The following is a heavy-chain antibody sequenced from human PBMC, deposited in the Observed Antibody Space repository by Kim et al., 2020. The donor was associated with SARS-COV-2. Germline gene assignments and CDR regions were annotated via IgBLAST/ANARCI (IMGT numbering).Heavy chain of an antibody. CDR2: INPNSGGT. D-gene: IGHD6-19*01. J-gene: IGHJ6*02. CDR1: GYTFTGYY. Sequence: ASVKVSCKASGYTFTGYYMHWVRQAPGQGLEWMGWINPNSGGTNYAQKFQGRVTMTRDTSISTAYMELSRLRSDDTAVYYCARDRLAVAGIYYYYYGMDVWGQGTTVTVSS. CDR3: ARDRLAVAGIYYYYYGMDV. V-gene: IGHV1-2*02.